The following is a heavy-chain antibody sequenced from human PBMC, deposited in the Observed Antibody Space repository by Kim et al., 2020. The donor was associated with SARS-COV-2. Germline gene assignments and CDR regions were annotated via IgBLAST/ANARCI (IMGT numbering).Heavy chain of an antibody. D-gene: IGHD7-27*01. J-gene: IGHJ6*02. CDR3: AKDIDVGNWEYGMDV. Sequence: SVKGRFTISRDNSKSSLYLQMNSLRTEDTALYYCAKDIDVGNWEYGMDVWGPGTTVTVSS. V-gene: IGHV3-43*01.